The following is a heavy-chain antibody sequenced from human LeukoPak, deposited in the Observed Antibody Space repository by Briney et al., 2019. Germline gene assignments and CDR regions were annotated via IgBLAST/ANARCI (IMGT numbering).Heavy chain of an antibody. CDR3: ARGRGSYVLPSY. Sequence: SETLSLTCTVSGYSISSGYYWGWIRQPPGKGLEWIGSIYHSGSTYYNPSLKSRVTISVDTSKNQFSLKLSSVTAADTAVYYCARGRGSYVLPSYWGQGTLVTVSS. V-gene: IGHV4-38-2*02. CDR1: GYSISSGYY. CDR2: IYHSGST. J-gene: IGHJ4*02. D-gene: IGHD3-10*01.